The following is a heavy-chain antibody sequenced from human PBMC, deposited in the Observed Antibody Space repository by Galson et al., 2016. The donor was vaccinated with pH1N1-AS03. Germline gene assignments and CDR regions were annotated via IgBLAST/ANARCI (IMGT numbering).Heavy chain of an antibody. D-gene: IGHD3-9*01. CDR2: IYWDDDK. CDR3: ARTAGWLPDF. J-gene: IGHJ4*02. V-gene: IGHV2-5*02. Sequence: PALVKPTQTLTLTCTFSGFSLTTSAVGVVWIRQPPGKALEWLALIYWDDDKRYNSSLKSRLTITKDPSKNQVVLTMTNMDPVDTATYYCARTAGWLPDFGGQATLVTVSS. CDR1: GFSLTTSAVG.